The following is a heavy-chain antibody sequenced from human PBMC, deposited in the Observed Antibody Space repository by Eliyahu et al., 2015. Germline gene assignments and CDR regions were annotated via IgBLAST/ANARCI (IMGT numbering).Heavy chain of an antibody. Sequence: QVQLVESGGGVVQPGRSLRLSCAASGFTFSXXARHWVRQAPGKGLEWVAVISYDGSNKYYADSVKGRFTISRDNSKNTLYLQMNSLRAEDTAVYYCARDGGYDMRWLQSTLFDYWGQGTLVTVSS. CDR1: GFTFSXXA. CDR3: ARDGGYDMRWLQSTLFDY. CDR2: ISYDGSNK. V-gene: IGHV3-30-3*01. D-gene: IGHD5-24*01. J-gene: IGHJ4*02.